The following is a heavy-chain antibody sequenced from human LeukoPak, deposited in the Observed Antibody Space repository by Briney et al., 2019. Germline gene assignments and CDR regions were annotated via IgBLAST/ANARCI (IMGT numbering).Heavy chain of an antibody. V-gene: IGHV3-30-3*01. J-gene: IGHJ4*02. D-gene: IGHD3-22*01. CDR1: GFTFSSYA. CDR3: ARDGGAMIVVVKALDY. CDR2: ISYDGSNK. Sequence: GGSLRLSCSASGFTFSSYAMHWVRQAPGKGLEWVAVISYDGSNKYYADSVKGRFTISRDNSKNTLYLQMNSLRAEDTAVYYCARDGGAMIVVVKALDYWGRGTLVTVSS.